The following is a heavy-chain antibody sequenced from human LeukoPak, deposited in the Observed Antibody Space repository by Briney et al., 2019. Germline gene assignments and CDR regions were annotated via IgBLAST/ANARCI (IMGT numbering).Heavy chain of an antibody. CDR3: AKGYCSSTSCYVDY. CDR1: GFTFDDYA. CDR2: ISWNSGSI. V-gene: IGHV3-9*03. D-gene: IGHD2-2*01. J-gene: IGHJ4*02. Sequence: GGSLRLSCAASGFTFDDYAMHWVRQAPGKGLEWVSGISWNSGSIGYADSVKGRFTISRDNAKNSLYLQTNSLRAEDMALYYCAKGYCSSTSCYVDYWGQGTLVTVSS.